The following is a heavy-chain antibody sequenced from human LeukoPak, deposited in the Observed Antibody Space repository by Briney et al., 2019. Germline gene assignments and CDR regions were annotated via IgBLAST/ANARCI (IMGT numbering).Heavy chain of an antibody. Sequence: SQTLSLTSALSRDSVSTNSASWNWIRHSPSSGLEWLGRTYYRSKWYNEYPVSVKSRIVINPDTSKNQFSLQLNSVTPVDTAVYYCARGNRGAFDVWGQGTMVTVSA. J-gene: IGHJ3*01. CDR3: ARGNRGAFDV. CDR1: RDSVSTNSAS. V-gene: IGHV6-1*01. D-gene: IGHD3-10*01. CDR2: TYYRSKWYN.